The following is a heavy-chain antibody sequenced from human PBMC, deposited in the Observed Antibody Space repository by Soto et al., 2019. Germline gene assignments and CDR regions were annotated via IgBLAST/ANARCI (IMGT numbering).Heavy chain of an antibody. CDR2: ISSSSSYT. J-gene: IGHJ4*02. D-gene: IGHD6-19*01. Sequence: QVQLVESGGGLVKPGGSLRLSCAASGFTFSDYYMSWIRQAPGKGLEWVSYISSSSSYTNYADSVKGRFTISRDNAKNSLYLQMNSLRAEDTAVYYCASRIAVAGKGLDYWGQGTLVTVSS. CDR3: ASRIAVAGKGLDY. V-gene: IGHV3-11*05. CDR1: GFTFSDYY.